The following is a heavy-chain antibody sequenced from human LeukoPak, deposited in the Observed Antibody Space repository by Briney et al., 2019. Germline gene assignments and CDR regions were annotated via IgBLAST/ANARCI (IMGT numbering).Heavy chain of an antibody. J-gene: IGHJ4*02. D-gene: IGHD2-15*01. Sequence: GGSLRLPWSASGFTFITYPLHWVRQAPGKGLEYVSSITSTGGYTYYADSVKGRFTIFRDNSKNTLYLQMNSLRAEDTAVYYCAKVGPRCSGGSCYSRYYFDYWGQGTLVTVSS. V-gene: IGHV3-64*04. CDR3: AKVGPRCSGGSCYSRYYFDY. CDR2: ITSTGGYT. CDR1: GFTFITYP.